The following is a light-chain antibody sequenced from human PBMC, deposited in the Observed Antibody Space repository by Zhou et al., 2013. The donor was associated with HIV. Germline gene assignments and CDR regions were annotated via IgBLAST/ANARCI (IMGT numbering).Light chain of an antibody. CDR1: QDISDH. CDR2: DAS. Sequence: DIQMTQSPSSLSASVGDRVTITCQASQDISDHLNWYQQKPGKAPKLLIYDASNLETGVPSRFSGSGSGTDFTLKISRVEAEDVGVYYCMQALQIPRVTFGQGTRLEMK. J-gene: IGKJ5*01. V-gene: IGKV1-33*01. CDR3: MQALQIPRVT.